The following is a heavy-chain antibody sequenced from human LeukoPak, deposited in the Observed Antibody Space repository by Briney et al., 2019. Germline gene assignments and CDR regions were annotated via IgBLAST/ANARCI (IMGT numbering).Heavy chain of an antibody. CDR2: INPSGGST. CDR3: ARDFPSDVNYYYYYMDV. V-gene: IGHV1-46*01. CDR1: GYTFTSYY. Sequence: GASVKVSCKASGYTFTSYYMHWVRQAPGQGLEWMGIINPSGGSTSYAQKFQGRVTMTRGMSTSTVYMELSRLRSEDTAVYYCARDFPSDVNYYYYYMDVWGKGTTVTISS. J-gene: IGHJ6*03.